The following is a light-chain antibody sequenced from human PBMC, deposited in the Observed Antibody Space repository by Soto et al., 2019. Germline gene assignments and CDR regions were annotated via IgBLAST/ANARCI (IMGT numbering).Light chain of an antibody. J-gene: IGKJ4*01. CDR2: KVS. CDR1: QSLVSSDGNTY. V-gene: IGKV2-30*01. Sequence: DVVMTQSPLSLPVTLGQPASISCRSSQSLVSSDGNTYLNWFQQRPGQSPRRLIHKVSNRDSGVPDRFSGSGSGTDFTLEISRVEAEDVGIYYCMQGTHWPLTFGEGTKVEIK. CDR3: MQGTHWPLT.